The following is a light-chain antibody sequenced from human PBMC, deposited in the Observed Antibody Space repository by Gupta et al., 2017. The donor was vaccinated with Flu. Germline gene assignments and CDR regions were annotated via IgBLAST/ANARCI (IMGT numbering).Light chain of an antibody. V-gene: IGLV3-21*02. CDR2: DDR. J-gene: IGLJ3*02. Sequence: TSRIPCGGNDMGSKGVYGYQPMPSQAPVLFVYDDRDRHSGLPERFSGSNSENTATVTIIRVEAGDEADYYCQVWDWSSDNGVFGGGTKLTVL. CDR3: QVWDWSSDNGV. CDR1: DMGSKG.